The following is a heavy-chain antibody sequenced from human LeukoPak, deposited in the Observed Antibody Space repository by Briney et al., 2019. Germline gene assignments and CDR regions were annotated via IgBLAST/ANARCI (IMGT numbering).Heavy chain of an antibody. V-gene: IGHV3-23*01. CDR2: ISGSGGST. Sequence: GGSLRLSCAGSGFTFSNYALIWVRQAPGKGLEWVSTISGSGGSTYYADSVKGRFTISRDNSKNTLYLQMNSLRAEDTAVYYYAKESPHFDYWGQGTLVTVSS. J-gene: IGHJ4*02. CDR1: GFTFSNYA. CDR3: AKESPHFDY.